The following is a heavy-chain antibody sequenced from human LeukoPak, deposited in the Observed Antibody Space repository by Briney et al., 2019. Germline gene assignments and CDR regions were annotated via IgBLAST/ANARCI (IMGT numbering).Heavy chain of an antibody. J-gene: IGHJ6*02. CDR1: GFTFSSYW. V-gene: IGHV3-7*01. Sequence: GGSLRLSCAASGFTFSSYWMSWVRQAPGKGLEWVANIKQDGSEKYYVDSVKGRFTISRDNAKNSLYLKMNSLRAEDTAVYYCARYDFWSGYSGRYYYYYGMDVWGQGTTVTVSS. CDR2: IKQDGSEK. CDR3: ARYDFWSGYSGRYYYYYGMDV. D-gene: IGHD3-3*01.